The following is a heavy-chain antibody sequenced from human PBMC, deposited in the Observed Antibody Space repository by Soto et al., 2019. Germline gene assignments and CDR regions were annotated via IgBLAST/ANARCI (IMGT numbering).Heavy chain of an antibody. CDR3: AKDTYYYDRSGYYTYDH. D-gene: IGHD3-22*01. CDR2: ISSNGGST. V-gene: IGHV3-64D*06. CDR1: GFTFSSYA. Sequence: GSLRLSCSASGFTFSSYAMHWVRQAPGKGLEYVSAISSNGGSTYYADSVKGRFTISRDNSKNTLYLQMSSLRAEDTAVYYCAKDTYYYDRSGYYTYDHWGQGTQVTVYS. J-gene: IGHJ4*02.